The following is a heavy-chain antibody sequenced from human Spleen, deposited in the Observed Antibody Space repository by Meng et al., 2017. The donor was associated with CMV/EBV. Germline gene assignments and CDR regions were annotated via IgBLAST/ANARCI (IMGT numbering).Heavy chain of an antibody. CDR1: GGSISSYY. Sequence: SETLSLTCTVSGGSISSYYWSWIRQPPGKGLEWIGYIYYSGSTNYNPSLKSRVTISVDTSKNQFSLKLSSVTAADTAVYYCARAYYSGSGSSYYFDYWGQGTLVTVSS. V-gene: IGHV4-59*01. CDR2: IYYSGST. CDR3: ARAYYSGSGSSYYFDY. D-gene: IGHD3-10*01. J-gene: IGHJ4*02.